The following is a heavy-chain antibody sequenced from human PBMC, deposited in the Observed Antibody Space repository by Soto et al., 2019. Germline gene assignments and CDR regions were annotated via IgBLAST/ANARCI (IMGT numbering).Heavy chain of an antibody. CDR2: ISGSGGST. J-gene: IGHJ4*02. Sequence: EVQLLESGGGLVQPGGSLRLSCAASGFTFSSYDMSWVRQAPGKGLEWVSGISGSGGSTYYADSVKGRFTISRDNCRDTLYLQMNSLRAEDETVYYGAQVWVDIVVVTAIYYFDYWGQGALVIVSS. V-gene: IGHV3-23*01. CDR3: AQVWVDIVVVTAIYYFDY. D-gene: IGHD2-21*02. CDR1: GFTFSSYD.